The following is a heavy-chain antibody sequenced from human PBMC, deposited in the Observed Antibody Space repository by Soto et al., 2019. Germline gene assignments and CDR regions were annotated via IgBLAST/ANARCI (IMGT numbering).Heavy chain of an antibody. CDR2: IYHSGST. J-gene: IGHJ5*02. Sequence: PSETLSLTCAVSGGSISSSNWWSWVRQPPGKGLEWIGEIYHSGSTNYNPSLKSRVTISVDTSKNQFSLKLSSVTAADTALYFCARHVFAPGGRWFGPWGPGLLVTVSS. D-gene: IGHD2-15*01. V-gene: IGHV4-4*02. CDR3: ARHVFAPGGRWFGP. CDR1: GGSISSSNW.